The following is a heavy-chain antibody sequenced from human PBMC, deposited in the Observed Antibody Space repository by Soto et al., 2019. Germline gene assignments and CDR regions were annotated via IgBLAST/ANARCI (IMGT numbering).Heavy chain of an antibody. CDR1: GFTFNNAW. Sequence: GGSLRLSCAASGFTFNNAWMNWVRQAPGKGLEWVGLIKTKTDGGTTDYAAPVKGRFTISRDDSKDTLYLQMNSLEIEDTAVYYCTTAGFTSGRSEHWGQGTLVTVSS. CDR2: IKTKTDGGTT. V-gene: IGHV3-15*07. CDR3: TTAGFTSGRSEH. D-gene: IGHD2-8*01. J-gene: IGHJ4*01.